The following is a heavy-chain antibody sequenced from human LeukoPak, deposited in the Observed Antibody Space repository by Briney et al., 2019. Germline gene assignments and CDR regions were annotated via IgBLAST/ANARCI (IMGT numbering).Heavy chain of an antibody. V-gene: IGHV4-61*02. CDR1: GNSISSGDYY. D-gene: IGHD3-22*01. CDR3: ARASYSYDISGWVPFDY. J-gene: IGHJ4*02. CDR2: IYASGST. Sequence: SETLSLTCTVSGNSISSGDYYWSWIRQPAGKGLEWIGRIYASGSTTYNPSLKSRVTISGDTSENQFSLRLSSVTAADTAVYYCARASYSYDISGWVPFDYWGQGTLVTVSS.